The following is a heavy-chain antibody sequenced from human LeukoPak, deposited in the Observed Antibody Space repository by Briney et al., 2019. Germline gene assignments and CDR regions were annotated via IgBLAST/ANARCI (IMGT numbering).Heavy chain of an antibody. Sequence: PGGSLRLSCAASGFTFSSYGMHWVRQAPGKGLEWVAVISYDGSNKYYADSVKGRFTISRDNSKNTLYLQMNSLRAEDTAVYYCAKDGPGYSYGLWYFDYWGQGTLVTVSS. CDR3: AKDGPGYSYGLWYFDY. V-gene: IGHV3-30*18. CDR1: GFTFSSYG. D-gene: IGHD5-18*01. J-gene: IGHJ4*02. CDR2: ISYDGSNK.